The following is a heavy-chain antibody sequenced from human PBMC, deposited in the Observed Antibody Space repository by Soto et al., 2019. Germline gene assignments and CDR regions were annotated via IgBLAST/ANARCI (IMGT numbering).Heavy chain of an antibody. Sequence: QVQLQESGPGLVKPSQTLSLTCTVSGGSISSGGYYWSWIRQHPGKGLEWIGYIYYSGSTYYNPSLKSRVTISVDTSKNQFSLKLSSVTDADTAVYYCARVPTAEVAAAGYYYGMDVWGQGTTVTVYS. D-gene: IGHD6-13*01. CDR2: IYYSGST. CDR1: GGSISSGGYY. CDR3: ARVPTAEVAAAGYYYGMDV. J-gene: IGHJ6*02. V-gene: IGHV4-31*03.